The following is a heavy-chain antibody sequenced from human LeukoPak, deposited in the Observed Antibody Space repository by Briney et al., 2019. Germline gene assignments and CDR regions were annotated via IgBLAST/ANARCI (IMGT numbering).Heavy chain of an antibody. CDR1: GGSISSYY. D-gene: IGHD3-22*01. Sequence: SETLSLTCTVSGGSISSYYWSWIRQPPGKGLEWIGYIYYSGSTNYNPSLKSRVTISVDTSKNQFSLKLSSVTAADTAVYYCARSLYYYDSSGYSKKNNWFDPWGQGTLVTVSS. CDR2: IYYSGST. CDR3: ARSLYYYDSSGYSKKNNWFDP. J-gene: IGHJ5*02. V-gene: IGHV4-59*01.